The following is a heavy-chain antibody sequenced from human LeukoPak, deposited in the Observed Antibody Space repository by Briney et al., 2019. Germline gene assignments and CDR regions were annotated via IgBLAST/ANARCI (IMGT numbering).Heavy chain of an antibody. V-gene: IGHV4-59*12. J-gene: IGHJ5*02. CDR2: IYYSGST. CDR3: ARGLGYCSGGSCYVSWFDP. D-gene: IGHD2-15*01. CDR1: GGSISSYY. Sequence: SETLSLTCTVSGGSISSYYWSWIRQPPGKGLEWIGYIYYSGSTNYNPSLKSRVTISVDTSKNQFSLKLSSVTAADTAVYYCARGLGYCSGGSCYVSWFDPWGQGTLVTVSS.